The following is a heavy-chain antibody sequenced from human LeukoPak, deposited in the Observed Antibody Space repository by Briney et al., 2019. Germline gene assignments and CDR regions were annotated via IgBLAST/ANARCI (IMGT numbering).Heavy chain of an antibody. Sequence: GGSLRLSCAASGFTFSSYSMNWVRQAPGKGLEWVSSISSSSSYIYYADSVKGRFTISRDNAKNSLYLQMNSLRAEDTAVYYCASYRYYYDSSGYTDYWGQGTLVTVSS. J-gene: IGHJ4*02. CDR2: ISSSSSYI. V-gene: IGHV3-21*01. D-gene: IGHD3-22*01. CDR1: GFTFSSYS. CDR3: ASYRYYYDSSGYTDY.